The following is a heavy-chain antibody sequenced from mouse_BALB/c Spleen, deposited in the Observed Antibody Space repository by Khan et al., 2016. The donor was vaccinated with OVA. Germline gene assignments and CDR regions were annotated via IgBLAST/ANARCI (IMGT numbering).Heavy chain of an antibody. CDR2: ISSGGNT. D-gene: IGHD1-1*01. J-gene: IGHJ2*01. V-gene: IGHV5-6-5*01. CDR3: TRGPFYFGFNYFDF. CDR1: GFTFSSYV. Sequence: EVELVESGGDLVKPGESLKLSCAASGFTFSSYVMSWVRQTPEKRLEWVASISSGGNTYYADSLKGRFTISRDDARNILYLQMSSLRSKDTAMYYCTRGPFYFGFNYFDFWGQGTTLTVSS.